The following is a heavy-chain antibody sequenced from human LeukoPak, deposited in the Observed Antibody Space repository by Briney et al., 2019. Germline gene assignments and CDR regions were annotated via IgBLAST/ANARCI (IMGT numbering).Heavy chain of an antibody. CDR3: ARHVRFLEWLEIDY. CDR2: IYYSGST. Sequence: SETLSLTCTVSGGSISSSSYYWGWIRQPPGKGLEWIGSIYYSGSTYYNPSLKSRVTISVDTSKNQFSLKLSSVTAADTAVYYCARHVRFLEWLEIDYWGQGTLVTVSS. CDR1: GGSISSSSYY. J-gene: IGHJ4*02. D-gene: IGHD3-3*01. V-gene: IGHV4-39*01.